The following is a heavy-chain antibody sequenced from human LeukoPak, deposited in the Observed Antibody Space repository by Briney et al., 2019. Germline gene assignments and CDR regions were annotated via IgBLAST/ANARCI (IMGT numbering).Heavy chain of an antibody. J-gene: IGHJ6*03. V-gene: IGHV1-2*02. Sequence: ASVTVSYTPSVYTFTPYYMHWMRQAPGQGLEWMGWINPNNGGTHYAQQFQGRVTMTRDTSITTAYMDLSSLRSDDTAVYYCARARGEGYYMDVWGKGTTVTVSS. CDR1: VYTFTPYY. CDR2: INPNNGGT. CDR3: ARARGEGYYMDV.